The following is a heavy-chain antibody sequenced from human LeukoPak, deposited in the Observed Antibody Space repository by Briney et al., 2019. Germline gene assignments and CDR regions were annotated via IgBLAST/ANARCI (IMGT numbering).Heavy chain of an antibody. CDR3: ARETEDVVVVPAAAYFDY. D-gene: IGHD2-2*01. CDR1: GYTFTGYY. Sequence: ASVKVSCKASGYTFTGYYMHWVRPAPGQGLEWMGWINPNSGGTNYAQKFQGRVTMTRDTSISTAYMELSRLRSDDTAVFYCARETEDVVVVPAAAYFDYWGQGTLVTVSS. J-gene: IGHJ4*02. CDR2: INPNSGGT. V-gene: IGHV1-2*02.